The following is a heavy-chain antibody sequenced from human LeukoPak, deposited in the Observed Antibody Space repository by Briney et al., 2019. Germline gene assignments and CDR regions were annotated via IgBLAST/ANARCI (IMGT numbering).Heavy chain of an antibody. Sequence: GGSLRLSCAASGFTFSSYSMNWVRQAPGKGLEGVSSISSSSSYIYYADSVKGRFTTSRDNAKNSLYLQMNSLRAEDTAVYYWGRGGVRYYYGSGEFDYWGQGTLVTVSS. CDR3: GRGGVRYYYGSGEFDY. CDR1: GFTFSSYS. CDR2: ISSSSSYI. V-gene: IGHV3-21*01. D-gene: IGHD3-10*01. J-gene: IGHJ4*02.